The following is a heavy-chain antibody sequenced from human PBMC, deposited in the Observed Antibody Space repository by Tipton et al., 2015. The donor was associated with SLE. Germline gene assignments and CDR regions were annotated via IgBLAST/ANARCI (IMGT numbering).Heavy chain of an antibody. D-gene: IGHD3-22*01. Sequence: SLRLSCAASGFTFDDYAMHWVRQAPGKGLEWVSGISWNSGSIGYADSVKGRFTISRDNAKNSLYLQMNSLRAEDTALYYCAKGPTPRVRVTMIVVVSYFDYWGQGTLVTVSS. CDR2: ISWNSGSI. CDR3: AKGPTPRVRVTMIVVVSYFDY. J-gene: IGHJ4*02. CDR1: GFTFDDYA. V-gene: IGHV3-9*01.